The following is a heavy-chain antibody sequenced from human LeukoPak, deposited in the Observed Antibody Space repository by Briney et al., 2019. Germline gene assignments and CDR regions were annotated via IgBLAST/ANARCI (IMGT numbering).Heavy chain of an antibody. CDR1: GFTFSSYE. CDR3: ASGGESVGYPEYYFDS. D-gene: IGHD3-22*01. CDR2: ISSSGYTI. Sequence: GGSLRLSCEASGFTFSSYEMNWVRQAPGKGLEWVSYISSSGYTIYYADSVKGRFTISRDNSKNTLYLQMNRLRPEDTALYYCASGGESVGYPEYYFDSWGQGALVTVSS. J-gene: IGHJ4*02. V-gene: IGHV3-48*03.